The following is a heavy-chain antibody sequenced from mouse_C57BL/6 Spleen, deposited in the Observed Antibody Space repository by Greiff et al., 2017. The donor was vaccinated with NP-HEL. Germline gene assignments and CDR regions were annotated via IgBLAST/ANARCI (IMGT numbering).Heavy chain of an antibody. Sequence: EVMLVESEGGLVQPGSSMKLSCTASGFTFSDYYMAWVRQVPEKGLEWVANINYDGSSTYYLDSLKSRFIISRDNAKNILYLQMSSLKSEDTATYDCARDNWDGFFDYWGQGTTLTVSS. V-gene: IGHV5-16*01. CDR2: INYDGSST. CDR1: GFTFSDYY. J-gene: IGHJ2*01. D-gene: IGHD4-1*01. CDR3: ARDNWDGFFDY.